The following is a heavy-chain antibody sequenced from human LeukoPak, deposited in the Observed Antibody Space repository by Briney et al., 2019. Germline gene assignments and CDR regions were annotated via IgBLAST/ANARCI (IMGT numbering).Heavy chain of an antibody. CDR2: IKSKTDGGTT. CDR3: TTGGYYDCWSGHPKSYYFDY. D-gene: IGHD3-3*01. J-gene: IGHJ4*02. CDR1: GFTFSNAW. Sequence: GGSLRLSCAASGFTFSNAWMSWVRQVPGKGLEWVGRIKSKTDGGTTDYAAPVKGRFTISRDDSKNTPYLQMNSLKTEDTAVYYCTTGGYYDCWSGHPKSYYFDYWGQGTLDTVSS. V-gene: IGHV3-15*01.